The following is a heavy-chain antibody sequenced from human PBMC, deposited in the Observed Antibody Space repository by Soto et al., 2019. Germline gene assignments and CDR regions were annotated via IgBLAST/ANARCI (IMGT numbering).Heavy chain of an antibody. CDR2: IYQSGST. Sequence: QVQLQESGPGLVKPSGTLSLTCAVSSGSISTNNWWTWVRQTPGKGLEWIGEIYQSGSTNYNPSLKSRVTMSVAKSKNQFSLQLTSVTAADTAVYYCAKVGWETGAFDPWGQGTLVTVSS. CDR1: SGSISTNNW. D-gene: IGHD1-26*01. J-gene: IGHJ5*02. CDR3: AKVGWETGAFDP. V-gene: IGHV4-4*02.